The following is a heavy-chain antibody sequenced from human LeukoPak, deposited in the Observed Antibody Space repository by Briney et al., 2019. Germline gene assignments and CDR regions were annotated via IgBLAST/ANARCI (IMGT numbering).Heavy chain of an antibody. Sequence: SETLSLTCTVSGYSISSGYYWGWIRQPPGKGLEWIGSIYESGRTYYNPSLKSPVTISVDTSKNQFSLKLSSLTAADTAVYYCATSKTMDRDYYYYYYMDVWGKGTTVTVSS. CDR2: IYESGRT. V-gene: IGHV4-38-2*02. CDR3: ATSKTMDRDYYYYYYMDV. D-gene: IGHD4/OR15-4a*01. CDR1: GYSISSGYY. J-gene: IGHJ6*03.